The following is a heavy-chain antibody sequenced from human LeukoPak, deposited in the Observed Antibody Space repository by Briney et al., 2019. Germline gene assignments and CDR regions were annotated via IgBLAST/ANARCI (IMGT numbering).Heavy chain of an antibody. D-gene: IGHD6-13*01. CDR2: IKQDGSER. J-gene: IGHJ4*02. CDR1: GLTFGSYW. V-gene: IGHV3-7*02. CDR3: ARVGLEAAGADY. Sequence: GGSLRLSCAASGLTFGSYWMTWVRQAPGKGLEWVANIKQDGSERYYVDSMKGRITISRDNAKKSLYLQMNSLRAEDTAVYYCARVGLEAAGADYWGQGTLVTVSS.